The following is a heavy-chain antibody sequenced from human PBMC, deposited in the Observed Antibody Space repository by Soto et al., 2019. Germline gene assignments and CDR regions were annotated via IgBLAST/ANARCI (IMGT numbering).Heavy chain of an antibody. CDR2: SYYGGTT. V-gene: IGHV4-39*01. J-gene: IGHJ5*02. CDR3: ARMTAAGHNWFDP. D-gene: IGHD6-13*01. Sequence: SETLSLTCTVSGDSIRRSSDYWGWIRQPPGKGLEWIGSSYYGGTTYYNPSLKSRVTISVDTSKNQFSLNLSSVTAADTAVYYCARMTAAGHNWFDPWGQGTLVTVSS. CDR1: GDSIRRSSDY.